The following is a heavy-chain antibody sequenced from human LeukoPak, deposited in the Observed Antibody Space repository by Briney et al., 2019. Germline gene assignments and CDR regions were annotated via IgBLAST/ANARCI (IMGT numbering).Heavy chain of an antibody. CDR3: ARGMCSGGSCPPGYYFDY. CDR2: INHSGST. J-gene: IGHJ4*02. CDR1: GGSFSGYY. D-gene: IGHD2-15*01. V-gene: IGHV4-34*01. Sequence: PSETLSLTCAVYGGSFSGYYWSWIRQPPGEGLEWIGEINHSGSTNYNPSLKSRVTISVDTSKNQFSLKLSSVTAADTAVYYCARGMCSGGSCPPGYYFDYWGQGTLVTVSS.